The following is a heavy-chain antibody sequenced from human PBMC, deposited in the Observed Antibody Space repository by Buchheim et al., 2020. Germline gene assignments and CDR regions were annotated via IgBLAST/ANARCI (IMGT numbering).Heavy chain of an antibody. CDR1: GYTFTSYY. V-gene: IGHV1-46*01. CDR2: INPSGGST. Sequence: QVQLVQSGAEVKKPGASVKVSCKASGYTFTSYYMHWVRQAPGQGLEWMGIINPSGGSTSYAQKFQGRATMTRARSPTTAYLELSSLRSEDTAVYYCARGGILWFGEGGEYYYYGMDVWGQGTT. CDR3: ARGGILWFGEGGEYYYYGMDV. J-gene: IGHJ6*02. D-gene: IGHD3-10*01.